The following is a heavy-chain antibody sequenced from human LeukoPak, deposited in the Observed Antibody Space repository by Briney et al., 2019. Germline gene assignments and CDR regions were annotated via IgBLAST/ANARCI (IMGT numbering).Heavy chain of an antibody. D-gene: IGHD4-17*01. J-gene: IGHJ4*02. Sequence: MSSQTLSLTCTVSGGSISSSSYYWGWIRQPPGKGLEWIGSIYYSGSTYYNPSLKSRVTISVDTSKNQFSLKLSSVTAADTAVYYCARHSLSAVTIDYWGQGTLVTVSS. CDR3: ARHSLSAVTIDY. CDR1: GGSISSSSYY. CDR2: IYYSGST. V-gene: IGHV4-39*01.